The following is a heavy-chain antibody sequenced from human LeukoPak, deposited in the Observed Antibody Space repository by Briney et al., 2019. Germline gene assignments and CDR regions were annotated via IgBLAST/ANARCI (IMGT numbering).Heavy chain of an antibody. CDR3: ATPLYYYDSSGPYAFDI. J-gene: IGHJ3*02. CDR2: FDPEDGET. CDR1: GYTLTELS. D-gene: IGHD3-22*01. Sequence: GASVKVSCKVSGYTLTELSMHWVRQAPGKGLEWVGGFDPEDGETIYAQKFQGRVTMTEDTSTDTAYMELSSLRSEDTAVYYCATPLYYYDSSGPYAFDIWGQGTMVTVSS. V-gene: IGHV1-24*01.